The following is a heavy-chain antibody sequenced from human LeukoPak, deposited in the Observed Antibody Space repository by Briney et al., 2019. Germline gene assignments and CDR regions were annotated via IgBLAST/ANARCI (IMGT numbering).Heavy chain of an antibody. CDR3: AREGIADFEDAFDI. D-gene: IGHD6-13*01. V-gene: IGHV1-69*13. Sequence: ASVKVSCKASGGTFSNYAISWVRQAPGQGLEWMGGIIPIFGTANYAQKFQGRVTITADESTSTAYMELSSLRSEDTAVYYCAREGIADFEDAFDIWGQGTMVTVSS. CDR1: GGTFSNYA. J-gene: IGHJ3*02. CDR2: IIPIFGTA.